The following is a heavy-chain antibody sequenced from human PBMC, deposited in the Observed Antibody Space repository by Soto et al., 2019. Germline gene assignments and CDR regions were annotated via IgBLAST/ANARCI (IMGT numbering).Heavy chain of an antibody. CDR2: LHSGGDT. J-gene: IGHJ6*02. CDR3: AKDGPYYYASRMDV. CDR1: GIPVSSNY. Sequence: EVQLVESGGGLVQPGGSLRLSCAASGIPVSSNYMTWVRQAPGKGLEWVSVLHSGGDTYYANSVKGRFTISSHDSTNTLFLQMNSLRPEDTGVYYCAKDGPYYYASRMDVWGQGTTVTVSS. V-gene: IGHV3-53*04. D-gene: IGHD3-10*01.